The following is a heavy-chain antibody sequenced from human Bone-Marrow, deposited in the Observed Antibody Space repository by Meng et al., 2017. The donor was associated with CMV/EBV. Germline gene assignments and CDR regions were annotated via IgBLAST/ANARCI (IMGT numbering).Heavy chain of an antibody. D-gene: IGHD3-22*01. CDR3: AKDLQYYYDSGDYAGAGFDY. V-gene: IGHV3-30*02. CDR2: IRYGGSHK. CDR1: GFAFSSYG. J-gene: IGHJ4*02. Sequence: GGSLRLSCAASGFAFSSYGMHWVRQSPGKGLEWVAFIRYGGSHKYYGDSVKGRFTISRDNTKNSLYLQMNSLRPEDTAVYYCAKDLQYYYDSGDYAGAGFDYWGQGTLVTVSS.